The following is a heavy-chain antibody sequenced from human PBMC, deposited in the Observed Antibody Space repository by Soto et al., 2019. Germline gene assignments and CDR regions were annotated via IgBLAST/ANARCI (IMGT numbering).Heavy chain of an antibody. D-gene: IGHD1-26*01. Sequence: QVQLVQSGAEVKKPGSSVKVSCKASGGIFSNYTINWVRQAPGQGLEWMGGIIPIFGTAKYAEKFQGRVTITADASTSTAYMELSSLRSEDTAVYYCARGSGSYLIWFDPWGQGTLVTVSS. CDR1: GGIFSNYT. V-gene: IGHV1-69*01. CDR3: ARGSGSYLIWFDP. J-gene: IGHJ5*02. CDR2: IIPIFGTA.